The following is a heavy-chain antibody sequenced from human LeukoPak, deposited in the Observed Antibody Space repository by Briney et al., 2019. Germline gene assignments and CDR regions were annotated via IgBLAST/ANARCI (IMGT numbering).Heavy chain of an antibody. Sequence: SETLSLTCTVSGGSNSSSSYYWGWIRQPPGKGLEWIGYIYYSGSTNYNPSLKSRVTISLDTSKNQFSLKLSSVTAADTAVYYCARVYGSESYSYFDYWGQGTLVTVSS. CDR2: IYYSGST. CDR1: GGSNSSSSYY. V-gene: IGHV4-61*05. CDR3: ARVYGSESYSYFDY. J-gene: IGHJ4*02. D-gene: IGHD3-10*01.